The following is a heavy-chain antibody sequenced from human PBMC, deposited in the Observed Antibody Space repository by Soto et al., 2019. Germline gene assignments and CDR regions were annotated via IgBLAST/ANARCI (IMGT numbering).Heavy chain of an antibody. CDR1: GFTFISYS. J-gene: IGHJ5*02. Sequence: GGSLRLSCAASGFTFISYSMNWVLQAPWKGLEWVSSISSSSSYIYYADSVKGRFTISRDNAKNSLYLQMNSLRAEDTAVYYCARGTPVLLWFGGFAPWGQGTLVTVSS. V-gene: IGHV3-21*01. CDR3: ARGTPVLLWFGGFAP. CDR2: ISSSSSYI. D-gene: IGHD3-10*01.